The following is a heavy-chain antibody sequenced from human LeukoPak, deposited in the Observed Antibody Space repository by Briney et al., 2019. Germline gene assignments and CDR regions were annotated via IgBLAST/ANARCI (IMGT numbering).Heavy chain of an antibody. D-gene: IGHD1-1*01. V-gene: IGHV4-61*02. CDR3: AGDQRLYDAFDI. J-gene: IGHJ3*02. CDR1: GGSISSGSYY. Sequence: NPSETLSLTCTVSGGSISSGSYYWSWIRQPAGKGLEWIGRIYTSGSTNYNPSLKSRVTISVDTSKNQFSLKLSSVTAADTAVYYCAGDQRLYDAFDIWGQGTMVTVSS. CDR2: IYTSGST.